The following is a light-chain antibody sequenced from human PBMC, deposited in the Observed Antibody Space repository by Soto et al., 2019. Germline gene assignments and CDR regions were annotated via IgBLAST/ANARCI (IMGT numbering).Light chain of an antibody. CDR2: HVT. V-gene: IGLV2-14*03. Sequence: QSALTQPASVSGSPGQSITISCTGTSSDIGHYDYVSWYQQHPGKAPKLMIYHVTYRPSGVSNRYSGSKSGNLASLTISGLQADDEADYYCFLLTTGHTYVFGSGTKVTVL. J-gene: IGLJ1*01. CDR1: SSDIGHYDY. CDR3: FLLTTGHTYV.